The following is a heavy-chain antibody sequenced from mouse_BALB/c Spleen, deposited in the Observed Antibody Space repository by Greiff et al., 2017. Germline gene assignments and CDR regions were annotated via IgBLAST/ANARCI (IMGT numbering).Heavy chain of an antibody. V-gene: IGHV1S81*02. CDR1: GYTFTSYW. CDR2: INPSNGRT. CDR3: ARSGSTRDYAMDY. D-gene: IGHD2-1*01. Sequence: QVQLQQPGAELVKPGASVKLSCKASGYTFTSYWMHWVKQRPGQGLEWIGEINPSNGRTNYNEKFKSKATLTVDKSSSTAYMQLSSLTSEDSAVYYGARSGSTRDYAMDYWGQGTSVTVSS. J-gene: IGHJ4*01.